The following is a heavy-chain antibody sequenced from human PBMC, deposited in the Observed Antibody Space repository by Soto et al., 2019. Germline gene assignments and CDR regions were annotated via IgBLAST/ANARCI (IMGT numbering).Heavy chain of an antibody. Sequence: PSETLSLTCAVSGGSFSSSYYWGWLRQPPGKGLEWLGNIYYSGHTYYNPSLKSRFAMSVDTSKNQFSLTLTSVTAAYYCVNSRDSSPSDKWGQGTLVTVSS. CDR1: GGSFSSSYY. V-gene: IGHV4-39*01. CDR3: DSSPSDK. CDR2: IYYSGHT. D-gene: IGHD3-10*02. J-gene: IGHJ4*02.